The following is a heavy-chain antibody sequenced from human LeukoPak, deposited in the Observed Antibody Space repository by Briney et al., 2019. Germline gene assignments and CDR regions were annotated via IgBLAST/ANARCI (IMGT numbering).Heavy chain of an antibody. J-gene: IGHJ6*03. Sequence: SETLSLTCTVSGGSISSSSYYWGWIRQPPGKGLEWIGSIYYSGSTYYNPSLKSRVTISVDTSKNQFSLKLSSVTAADTAVYYCARGSDFWSGYYPDYYYYYMDVWGKGTTVTISS. CDR3: ARGSDFWSGYYPDYYYYYMDV. V-gene: IGHV4-39*07. CDR2: IYYSGST. CDR1: GGSISSSSYY. D-gene: IGHD3-3*01.